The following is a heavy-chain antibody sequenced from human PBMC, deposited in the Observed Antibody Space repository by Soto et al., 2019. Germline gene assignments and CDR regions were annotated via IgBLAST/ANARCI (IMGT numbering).Heavy chain of an antibody. CDR2: IHYSGST. Sequence: QPPRKGLEWIGSIHYSGSTYYNPSLKSRVTISVDTSKNQFSLKLTSVTAADTAVYYCARVFVSGSRDLGYWGRGLLVTVS. CDR3: ARVFVSGSRDLGY. D-gene: IGHD3-10*02. V-gene: IGHV4-39*01. J-gene: IGHJ4*02.